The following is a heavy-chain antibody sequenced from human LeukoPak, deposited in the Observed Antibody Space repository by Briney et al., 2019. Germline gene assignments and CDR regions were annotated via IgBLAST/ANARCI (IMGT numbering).Heavy chain of an antibody. D-gene: IGHD5-12*01. CDR1: GFIFSSYS. V-gene: IGHV3-21*01. CDR2: ISSSSSYI. J-gene: IGHJ6*02. CDR3: ARPPSGYSGYDTSYYYGMDV. Sequence: PGGSLRLSSAASGFIFSSYSMNWVRQAPGKGLEWVSSISSSSSYIYYADSVKGRFTISRDNAKNSLYLQMNSLRAEDTAVYYCARPPSGYSGYDTSYYYGMDVWGQGTTVTVSS.